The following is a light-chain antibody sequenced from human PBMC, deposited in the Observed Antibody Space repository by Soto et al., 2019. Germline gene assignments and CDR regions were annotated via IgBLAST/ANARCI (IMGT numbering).Light chain of an antibody. CDR3: QQAATLSIT. Sequence: DIQMTQSPSTLSASVGDRVTITCRPSQYIGRSLSWYQQRPGKVPDLLIYTASTLKSGVPSRFSGSGSGTDFTLKISGLQPEDFGTYYCQQAATLSITFGQGTRGRL. CDR2: TAS. V-gene: IGKV1-39*01. J-gene: IGKJ5*01. CDR1: QYIGRS.